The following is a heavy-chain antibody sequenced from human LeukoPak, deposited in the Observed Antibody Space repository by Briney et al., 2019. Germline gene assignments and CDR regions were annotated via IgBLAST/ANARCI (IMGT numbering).Heavy chain of an antibody. CDR1: GLTFSTSG. J-gene: IGHJ4*02. CDR2: IGPTGFDR. D-gene: IGHD6-19*01. Sequence: GGSLRLSCTTSGLTFSTSGFNWVRQAPGKGLEWVASIGPTGFDRYHADSIKGRFTISRDNANNFLYLQMDSLRAEDTAVYYCAKEQIAVAGYYFDNWGQGTLVTVSS. CDR3: AKEQIAVAGYYFDN. V-gene: IGHV3-21*06.